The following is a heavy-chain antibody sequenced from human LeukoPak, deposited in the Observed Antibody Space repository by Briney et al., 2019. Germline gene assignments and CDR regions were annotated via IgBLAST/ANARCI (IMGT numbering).Heavy chain of an antibody. V-gene: IGHV1-2*02. J-gene: IGHJ4*02. CDR1: GYTFTGYY. Sequence: GASVKVSCKASGYTFTGYYMHWVRQAPGQGLEWMGWINPNSGGTNYAQKFQGRVTMTRDTSISTAYMELSRLRSDDTAVYYCARARWSGSATFDYWGQGTLVTVSS. D-gene: IGHD3-3*01. CDR3: ARARWSGSATFDY. CDR2: INPNSGGT.